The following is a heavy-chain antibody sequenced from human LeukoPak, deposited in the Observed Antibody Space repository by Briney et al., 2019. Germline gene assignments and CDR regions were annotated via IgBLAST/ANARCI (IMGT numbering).Heavy chain of an antibody. Sequence: SETLSLTCTVSGASLSSFFWSWIRQPAGKGLEWIGRIYTSGSTNYNPSLRSRVTMSVDTSKNLFSLKLSSVTAADTAVYYCASEYYYDTSGYYSLAYWGQGTLVTVSS. J-gene: IGHJ4*02. CDR1: GASLSSFF. CDR3: ASEYYYDTSGYYSLAY. V-gene: IGHV4-4*07. CDR2: IYTSGST. D-gene: IGHD3-22*01.